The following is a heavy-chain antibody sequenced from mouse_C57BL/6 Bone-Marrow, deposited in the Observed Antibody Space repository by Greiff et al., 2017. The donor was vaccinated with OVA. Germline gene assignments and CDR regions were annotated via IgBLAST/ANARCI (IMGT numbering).Heavy chain of an antibody. J-gene: IGHJ2*01. D-gene: IGHD2-2*01. CDR1: GYTFTSYG. CDR2: IYPRSGNT. Sequence: VQLQQSGAELARPGASVKLSCKASGYTFTSYGISWVKQRTGQGLEWIGEIYPRSGNTYYNEKFKGKATLTADKSSSTAYMELRSLTSEDSAVYFCARLAMVKAFDYWGQVTTLTVSS. V-gene: IGHV1-81*01. CDR3: ARLAMVKAFDY.